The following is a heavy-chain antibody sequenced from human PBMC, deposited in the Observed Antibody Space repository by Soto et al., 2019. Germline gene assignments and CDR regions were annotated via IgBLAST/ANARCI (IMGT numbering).Heavy chain of an antibody. Sequence: QVQLVESGGGVVQPGRSLRLSCAASGFTFSSYGMHWVRQAPGKGLEWVAVISYDGSNKYYADSVKGRFTISRDNSKNRLYLQMNRLRAEDTAVYYCAKDSGRFVLPGGGTYYMDVWGKGTTVTVSS. CDR3: AKDSGRFVLPGGGTYYMDV. J-gene: IGHJ6*03. D-gene: IGHD3-3*01. V-gene: IGHV3-30*18. CDR2: ISYDGSNK. CDR1: GFTFSSYG.